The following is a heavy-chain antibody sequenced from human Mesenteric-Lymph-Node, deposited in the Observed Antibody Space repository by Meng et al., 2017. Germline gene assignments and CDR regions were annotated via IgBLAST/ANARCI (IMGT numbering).Heavy chain of an antibody. CDR1: GFTFSSYA. D-gene: IGHD3-16*02. Sequence: GESLKISCAASGFTFSSYAMSWVRQTPGKGLEWVSVISGRGDRIFYSDSVKGRFTISRDNSKNTLYLQMNSLRAEDTAVYYCATRYYDYVWGSYLYAFDIWGQGTMVTVSS. V-gene: IGHV3-23*01. CDR2: ISGRGDRI. J-gene: IGHJ3*02. CDR3: ATRYYDYVWGSYLYAFDI.